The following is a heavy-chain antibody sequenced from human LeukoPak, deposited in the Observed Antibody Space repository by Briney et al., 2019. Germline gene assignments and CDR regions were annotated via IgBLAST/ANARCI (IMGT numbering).Heavy chain of an antibody. D-gene: IGHD2-21*02. CDR3: ASEIVVVTADHNYYYGMDV. J-gene: IGHJ6*02. CDR2: ISYDGSNK. V-gene: IGHV3-30-3*01. CDR1: GFTFSSYA. Sequence: QPGGSLRLSCAASGFTFSSYAMDWVRQAPGKGLEWVAVISYDGSNKYYADSVKGRFTISRDNSKNTLYLQMNSLRAEDTAVYYCASEIVVVTADHNYYYGMDVRGQGTTVTVSS.